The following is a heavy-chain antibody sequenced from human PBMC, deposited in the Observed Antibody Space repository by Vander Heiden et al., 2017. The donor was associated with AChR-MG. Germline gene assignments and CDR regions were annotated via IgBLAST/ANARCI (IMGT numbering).Heavy chain of an antibody. CDR1: GYSFTSYW. D-gene: IGHD3-22*01. CDR3: ARRNTYYYDSSGYSYFYYYGMDV. Sequence: EVQLVQSGAEVKKPGESLKISCQGSGYSFTSYWIGRVRQMPGKGLEWMGIIYPGDSDTRYSPSFQGQVTISADKSISTAYLQWSSLKASDTAMYYCARRNTYYYDSSGYSYFYYYGMDVWGQGTTVTVSS. CDR2: IYPGDSDT. V-gene: IGHV5-51*01. J-gene: IGHJ6*02.